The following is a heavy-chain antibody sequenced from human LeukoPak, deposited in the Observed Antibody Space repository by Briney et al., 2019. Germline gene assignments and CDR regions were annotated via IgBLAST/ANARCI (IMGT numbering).Heavy chain of an antibody. Sequence: GASVKVSCKASGGTFSSYAFSWVRQAPGKGLEWMGGCDPEDGETIYAQKFQGRVTMTEDTSTDTAYMELSSLRSEDTAVYYCATDVYWNLRAFDIWGQGTMVTVSS. D-gene: IGHD1-1*01. CDR3: ATDVYWNLRAFDI. J-gene: IGHJ3*02. V-gene: IGHV1-24*01. CDR2: CDPEDGET. CDR1: GGTFSSYA.